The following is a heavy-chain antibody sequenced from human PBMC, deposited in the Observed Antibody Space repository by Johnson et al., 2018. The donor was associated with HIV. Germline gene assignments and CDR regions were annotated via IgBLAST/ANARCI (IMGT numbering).Heavy chain of an antibody. CDR2: ISWNSGSI. Sequence: VQLVESGGGLVQPGRSLRLSCTASGFTFDDYAMHWVRLAPGKGLEWVSGISWNSGSIGYADSVKGRFTISRDNAKNSLYLQMNSLRAEDTALYYCARETAGATNDAFDIWGQGTMVTVSS. CDR3: ARETAGATNDAFDI. V-gene: IGHV3-9*01. CDR1: GFTFDDYA. D-gene: IGHD1-26*01. J-gene: IGHJ3*02.